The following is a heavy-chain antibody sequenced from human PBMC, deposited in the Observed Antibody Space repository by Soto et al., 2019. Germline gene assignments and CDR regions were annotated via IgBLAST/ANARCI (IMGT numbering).Heavy chain of an antibody. V-gene: IGHV6-1*01. CDR1: GDSVSSSSAA. D-gene: IGHD3-3*01. J-gene: IGHJ4*02. CDR3: ARSKSGSFDY. Sequence: SQTLSLTCAISGDSVSSSSAAWSWVRQSPSRGLEWLGRTYYRSKWYDDYAVSVRGRIAINPDTSRNLFSLQLKYVTPDDTAVYYCARSKSGSFDYWGQGXLVTVYS. CDR2: TYYRSKWYD.